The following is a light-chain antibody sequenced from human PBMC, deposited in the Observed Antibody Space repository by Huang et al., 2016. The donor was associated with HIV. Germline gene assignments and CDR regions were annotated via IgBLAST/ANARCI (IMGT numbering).Light chain of an antibody. CDR1: HSVINS. Sequence: DVELTQSPSSLSASVGDRITITCRASHSVINSLNWYQQLPEEAPRLLIYATSKLQIGVPSRFTGSGSGTDFALTINGLRPEDFATYYCQQSYTSPHTFGQGTKLE. V-gene: IGKV1-39*01. CDR2: ATS. CDR3: QQSYTSPHT. J-gene: IGKJ2*01.